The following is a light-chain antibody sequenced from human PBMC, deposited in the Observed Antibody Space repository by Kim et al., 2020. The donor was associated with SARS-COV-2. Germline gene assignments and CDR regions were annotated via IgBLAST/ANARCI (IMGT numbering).Light chain of an antibody. J-gene: IGLJ1*01. CDR1: GSNIGSNV. CDR3: ATWDSSLTSYV. CDR2: GND. Sequence: GQRVSISCSGTGSNIGSNVVSWYKQLPGAAPKLLIYGNDKRPSGIPDRFSGSKSGTSGSLGITGLQTGDEAEYYCATWDSSLTSYVFGIGTKVTVL. V-gene: IGLV1-51*01.